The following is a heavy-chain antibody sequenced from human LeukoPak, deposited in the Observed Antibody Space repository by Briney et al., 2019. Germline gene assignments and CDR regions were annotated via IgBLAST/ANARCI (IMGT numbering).Heavy chain of an antibody. V-gene: IGHV4-34*01. Sequence: PSETLSLTCTVSGGSISSYYWSWIRQPPGKGLEWIGEINHSGSTNYNPSLKSRVTISVDTSKNQFSLKLSSVTAADTAVYYCARQGVGYDILTGYYKEYYFDYWGQGTLVTVSS. D-gene: IGHD3-9*01. CDR2: INHSGST. J-gene: IGHJ4*02. CDR1: GGSISSYY. CDR3: ARQGVGYDILTGYYKEYYFDY.